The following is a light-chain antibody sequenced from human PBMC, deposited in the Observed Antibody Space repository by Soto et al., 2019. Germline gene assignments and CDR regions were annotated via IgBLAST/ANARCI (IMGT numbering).Light chain of an antibody. CDR3: QHYGGSPRYT. Sequence: VVLTQSPGTLSLSPGERATLSCRASQRVSSSYLAWYQQKPGQAPRLLIYGASSRATGIPDRFSGSGSGTDFTLTISRLEPEDFAVYYCQHYGGSPRYTFGQGTKLEIK. V-gene: IGKV3-20*01. J-gene: IGKJ2*01. CDR1: QRVSSSY. CDR2: GAS.